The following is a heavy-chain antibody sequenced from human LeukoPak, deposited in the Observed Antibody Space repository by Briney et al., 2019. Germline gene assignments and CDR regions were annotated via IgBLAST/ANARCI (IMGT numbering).Heavy chain of an antibody. D-gene: IGHD7-27*01. Sequence: GGSLRLSCAASGFTFSSYSMNWVRQAPGKGLEWVSSISSSSSYIYYADSVEGRFTISRDNAKNSLYLQMNSLRAEDTAVYYCARVPRTGDWDYWGQGTLVTVSS. J-gene: IGHJ4*02. CDR1: GFTFSSYS. CDR3: ARVPRTGDWDY. V-gene: IGHV3-21*01. CDR2: ISSSSSYI.